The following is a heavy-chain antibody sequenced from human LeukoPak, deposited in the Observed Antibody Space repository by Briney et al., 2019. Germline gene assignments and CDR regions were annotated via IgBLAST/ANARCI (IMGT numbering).Heavy chain of an antibody. D-gene: IGHD2-15*01. CDR3: ARGSKDRYPDY. Sequence: PGGSLRLSCAASGFTVSSNYMSWVRQAPGKGLEWVSVIYSGGSTYYADSVKGRFTISRDNSKNALYLQMNSLRAEDTAVYYCARGSKDRYPDYWGQGTLVTVSS. CDR1: GFTVSSNY. V-gene: IGHV3-53*01. CDR2: IYSGGST. J-gene: IGHJ4*02.